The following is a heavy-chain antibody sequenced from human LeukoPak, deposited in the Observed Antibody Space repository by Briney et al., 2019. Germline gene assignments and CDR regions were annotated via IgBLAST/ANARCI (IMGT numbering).Heavy chain of an antibody. Sequence: SETLSLTCTVSGGSISSYYWSWIRQPPGKGLEWIGYIYYSGSTNYNPSLKSRVTISVDTSKNQFSLKLSSVTAADTAVYYCARDEYSSGWFDYWGQGTLVTVSS. V-gene: IGHV4-59*01. CDR2: IYYSGST. D-gene: IGHD6-19*01. CDR1: GGSISSYY. J-gene: IGHJ4*02. CDR3: ARDEYSSGWFDY.